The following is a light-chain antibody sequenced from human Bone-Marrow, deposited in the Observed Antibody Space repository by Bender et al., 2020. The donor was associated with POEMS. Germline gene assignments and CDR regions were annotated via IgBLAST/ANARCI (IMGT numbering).Light chain of an antibody. V-gene: IGLV1-40*01. CDR1: SSNTGSGYD. J-gene: IGLJ3*02. Sequence: QSVLTQPPSVSGAPWQRVTISCTGSSSNTGSGYDINWYQHLPGTAPKLLIYGYNNRPSGVPDRFSGSKSANVASLTISGLQAEDEGDYYCQSYDNSLGGWVFGGGTKLTVL. CDR2: GYN. CDR3: QSYDNSLGGWV.